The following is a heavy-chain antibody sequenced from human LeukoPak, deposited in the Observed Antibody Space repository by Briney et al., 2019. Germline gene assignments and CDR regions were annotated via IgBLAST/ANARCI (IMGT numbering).Heavy chain of an antibody. V-gene: IGHV3-30-3*01. CDR2: ISYDGSNK. J-gene: IGHJ5*02. CDR1: GFTFSSYA. CDR3: GKEGGA. D-gene: IGHD3-16*01. Sequence: GGSLRLSCAAFGFTFSSYAMHWVRQAPGKGLEWVAVISYDGSNKYYADSVKGRFTISRDNSKDMVYLQMYSLKVEDTATYYCGKEGGAWGQGTKVTVSS.